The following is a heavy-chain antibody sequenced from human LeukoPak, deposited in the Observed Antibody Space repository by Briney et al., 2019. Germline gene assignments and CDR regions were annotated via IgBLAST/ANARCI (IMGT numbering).Heavy chain of an antibody. J-gene: IGHJ4*02. CDR3: AREGGFYRPLDY. CDR2: VHLDGRT. Sequence: SETLSLTCDVSGGSISNTNWWTWVRQPPGKGLEWIGEVHLDGRTNYNPSLESRLTMSVDVSENQVSLKLTSVTAADTAVYYCAREGGFYRPLDYSGQGTLVTVSS. CDR1: GGSISNTNW. D-gene: IGHD3-3*01. V-gene: IGHV4-4*02.